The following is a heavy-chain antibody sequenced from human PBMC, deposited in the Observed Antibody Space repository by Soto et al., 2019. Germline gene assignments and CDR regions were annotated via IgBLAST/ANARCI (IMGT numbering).Heavy chain of an antibody. V-gene: IGHV3-23*01. CDR2: ISGSGGST. D-gene: IGHD5-18*01. CDR3: AKDQNIQLWPRYYYYGMDG. J-gene: IGHJ6*02. CDR1: GFTFSSYA. Sequence: GGSLRLSCAASGFTFSSYAMSWVRQAPGKGLEWVSAISGSGGSTYYADSVKGRFTISRDNSKNTLYLQMNSLRAEDTAVYYCAKDQNIQLWPRYYYYGMDGWGQGTTVTVSS.